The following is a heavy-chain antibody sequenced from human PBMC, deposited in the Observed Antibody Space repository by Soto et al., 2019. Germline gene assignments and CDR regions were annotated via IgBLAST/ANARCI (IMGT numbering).Heavy chain of an antibody. D-gene: IGHD3-10*01. CDR1: GVSIAGSS. CDR3: ARDMPYGAGSLAGCDY. CDR2: VYNSGTT. V-gene: IGHV4-59*01. J-gene: IGHJ4*02. Sequence: PXETLSLTCSVSGVSIAGSSCSWIRQPPGKTLEWIGYVYNSGTTTYNPSLKSRVSISVDTSKNQFSLRLTSVIAADTAVYYCARDMPYGAGSLAGCDYWGQGILVTVSS.